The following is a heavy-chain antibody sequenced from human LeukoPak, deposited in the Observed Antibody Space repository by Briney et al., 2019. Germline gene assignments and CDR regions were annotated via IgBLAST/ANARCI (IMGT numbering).Heavy chain of an antibody. Sequence: ASLKVSCKASGYTFTGYYMLWVRQAPGQGLEWMGWIYPNTGATKYAQKFQGRVTMTRDTSISTAYMELSGLRSDDSAVYYCGTRLSNGPFDCWGQGSLVTVSS. CDR3: GTRLSNGPFDC. J-gene: IGHJ4*02. CDR1: GYTFTGYY. CDR2: IYPNTGAT. V-gene: IGHV1-2*02.